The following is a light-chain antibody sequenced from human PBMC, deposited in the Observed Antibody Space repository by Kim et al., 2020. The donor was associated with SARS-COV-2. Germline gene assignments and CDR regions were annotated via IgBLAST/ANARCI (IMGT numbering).Light chain of an antibody. Sequence: ASTGDRVTITCRASQGISSYLAWYQQKPGKAPKLLIYAASTLQSGVPSRFSGSGSGTDFTLTISCLQSEDFATYYCQQYYSYPPHFGGGTKVDIK. CDR3: QQYYSYPPH. CDR1: QGISSY. CDR2: AAS. J-gene: IGKJ4*01. V-gene: IGKV1-8*01.